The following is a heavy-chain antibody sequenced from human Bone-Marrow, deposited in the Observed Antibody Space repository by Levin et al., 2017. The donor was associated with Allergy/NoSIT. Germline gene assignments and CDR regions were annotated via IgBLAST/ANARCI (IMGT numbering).Heavy chain of an antibody. CDR1: GFTFSSYA. J-gene: IGHJ4*02. CDR2: ISYDGSNK. Sequence: GGSLRLSCAASGFTFSSYAMHWVRQAPGKGLEWVAVISYDGSNKYYADSVKGRFTISRDNSKNTLYLQMNSLRAEDTAVYYCARDEGRYYDSSGYLDYWGQGTLVTVSS. CDR3: ARDEGRYYDSSGYLDY. D-gene: IGHD3-22*01. V-gene: IGHV3-30*04.